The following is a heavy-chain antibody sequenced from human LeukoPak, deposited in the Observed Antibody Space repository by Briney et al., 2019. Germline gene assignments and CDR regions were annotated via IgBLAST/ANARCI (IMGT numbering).Heavy chain of an antibody. D-gene: IGHD4-23*01. Sequence: GGSLRLSCAASGLNFSSYSMNWVRPAPGKGLAWVSSISSSSSYISYAVSVKGRFTISRDNAKSSLYLQMNSLRAEDTAGYYCAREGGGNGYWGQGTLVTVSS. CDR3: AREGGGNGY. CDR2: ISSSSSYI. CDR1: GLNFSSYS. J-gene: IGHJ4*02. V-gene: IGHV3-21*01.